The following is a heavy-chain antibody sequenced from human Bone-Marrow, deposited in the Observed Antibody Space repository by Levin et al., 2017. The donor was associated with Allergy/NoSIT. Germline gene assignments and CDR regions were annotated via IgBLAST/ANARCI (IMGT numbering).Heavy chain of an antibody. CDR3: ARGVLPDY. D-gene: IGHD1-14*01. J-gene: IGHJ4*02. Sequence: SETLSLTCAVYGGSFSGYYWSWIRQPPGKGLEWIGEINHSGSTNYNPSLKSRVTISVDTSKNQFSLKLSSVTAADTAVYYCARGVLPDYWGQGTLVTVSS. CDR2: INHSGST. CDR1: GGSFSGYY. V-gene: IGHV4-34*01.